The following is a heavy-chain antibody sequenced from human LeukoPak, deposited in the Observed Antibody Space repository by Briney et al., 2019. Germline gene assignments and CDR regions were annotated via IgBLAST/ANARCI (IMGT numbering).Heavy chain of an antibody. J-gene: IGHJ4*02. CDR2: IYYSGST. V-gene: IGHV4-59*01. CDR1: GGSISGYY. CDR3: ARLYCSGGSCYFFTDNYFDY. Sequence: SETLSLTCTVSGGSISGYYWSWIRQPPGKGLEWIGYIYYSGSTNYNPSLKSRVTISVDTSKNQFSLKLSSVTAADTAVYYCARLYCSGGSCYFFTDNYFDYWGQGTLVTVSS. D-gene: IGHD2-15*01.